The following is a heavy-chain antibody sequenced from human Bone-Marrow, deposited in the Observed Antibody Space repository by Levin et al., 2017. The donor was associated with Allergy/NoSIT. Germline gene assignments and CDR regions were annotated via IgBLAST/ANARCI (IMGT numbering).Heavy chain of an antibody. CDR1: GGTLSSYA. V-gene: IGHV1-69*13. Sequence: SEKVSCRSSGGTLSSYAVSWVRQAPGQGLEWMGTITPVYGTTNYAQKLQGRVTLTADESTSTAYMELTSLTSEDTAVYYCSTTGATGDWFDPWGQGTLVTVSS. J-gene: IGHJ5*02. CDR2: ITPVYGTT. CDR3: STTGATGDWFDP.